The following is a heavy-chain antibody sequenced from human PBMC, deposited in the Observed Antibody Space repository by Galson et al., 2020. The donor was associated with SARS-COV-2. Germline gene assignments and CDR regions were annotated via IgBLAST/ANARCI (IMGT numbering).Heavy chain of an antibody. Sequence: GESLKISCAASGFTFSSYWMHWVRQGPGKGLVWVSRINSDGSRTSYADSVKGRFTISRDNSKNTLYLQMNSLRAEDTAVYYCARAGHNFDYFDYWGQGTLVTVSS. CDR1: GFTFSSYW. D-gene: IGHD3-9*01. CDR2: INSDGSRT. J-gene: IGHJ4*02. CDR3: ARAGHNFDYFDY. V-gene: IGHV3-74*01.